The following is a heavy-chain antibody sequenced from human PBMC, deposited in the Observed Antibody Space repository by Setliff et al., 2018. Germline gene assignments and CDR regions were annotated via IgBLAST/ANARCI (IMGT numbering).Heavy chain of an antibody. J-gene: IGHJ4*02. V-gene: IGHV4-39*02. CDR2: IYYSGSRT. Sequence: SETLSLTCTVSGGSISSSSYYWGWIRQPPGKGLEWIGSIYYSGSRTTYADSVKGRFTMSRDNAKNTLYLQMKSLRAEDTAVYYCVREIVDGSGLDYWGQGTLVTVSS. CDR3: VREIVDGSGLDY. D-gene: IGHD3-10*01. CDR1: GGSISSSSYY.